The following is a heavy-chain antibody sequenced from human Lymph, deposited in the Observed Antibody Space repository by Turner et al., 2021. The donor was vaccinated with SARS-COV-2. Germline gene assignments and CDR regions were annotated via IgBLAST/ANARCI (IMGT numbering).Heavy chain of an antibody. CDR1: GRAISSSTYY. CDR2: IYYSGST. V-gene: IGHV4-39*01. Sequence: LPLQESAPGLLQPSGTRSLTCTVSGRAISSSTYYWGWIRQPPGKGLEWIGNIYYSGSTYYNPSLKSRVTISVDTSKNQFSLKLSSVTAADTAVYYCARHSRFYSGSYSGAFDIWGQGTMVTVSS. CDR3: ARHSRFYSGSYSGAFDI. D-gene: IGHD1-26*01. J-gene: IGHJ3*02.